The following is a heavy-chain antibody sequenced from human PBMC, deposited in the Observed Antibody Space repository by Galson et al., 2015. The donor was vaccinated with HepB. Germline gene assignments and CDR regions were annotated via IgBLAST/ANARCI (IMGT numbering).Heavy chain of an antibody. CDR1: GFIFRTYW. J-gene: IGHJ4*02. Sequence: SLRLSCAGSGFIFRTYWMHWVRQVPGKGLVWVSRIDNDGGITNYADAVKGRFTISRDNAKNTLYLQMNSLRVEDTAVYDCARDVGGRYSSWGQGTLVTVSS. CDR3: ARDVGGRYSS. D-gene: IGHD1-26*01. V-gene: IGHV3-74*01. CDR2: IDNDGGIT.